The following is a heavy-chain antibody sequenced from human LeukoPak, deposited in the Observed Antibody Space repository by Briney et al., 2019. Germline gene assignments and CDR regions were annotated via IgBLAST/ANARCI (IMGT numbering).Heavy chain of an antibody. V-gene: IGHV1-46*03. CDR2: INPSGGST. CDR1: GYTFTSYY. Sequence: ASVKVSCKAPGYTFTSYYMHWVRQAPGQGLEWMGIINPSGGSTSYAQKFQGRVTMTRDTSTSTVYMELSSLRSEDTAVYYCARDLNSRDYDFWSGYYGVFDYWGQGTLVTVSS. D-gene: IGHD3-3*01. J-gene: IGHJ4*02. CDR3: ARDLNSRDYDFWSGYYGVFDY.